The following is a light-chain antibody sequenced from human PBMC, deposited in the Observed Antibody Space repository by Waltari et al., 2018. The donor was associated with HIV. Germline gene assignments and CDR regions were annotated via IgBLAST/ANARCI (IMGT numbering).Light chain of an antibody. CDR1: QCISSG. V-gene: IGKV1-5*03. J-gene: IGKJ4*01. Sequence: DIQMTQSPSTLSASVGDRVIITCRASQCISSGLAWYQQRPGRAPNLLIYKASSLRSGVPSRFSGSGSGTEFTLTISSLQPDDFATYYCQQYNGYPLTFGGGTKVEIK. CDR3: QQYNGYPLT. CDR2: KAS.